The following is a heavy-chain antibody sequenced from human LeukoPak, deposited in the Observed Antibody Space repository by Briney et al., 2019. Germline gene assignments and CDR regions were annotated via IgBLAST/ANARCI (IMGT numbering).Heavy chain of an antibody. J-gene: IGHJ4*02. CDR1: GFKIADHA. CDR3: AKLCDWNSVDY. Sequence: GGSLRLSCVASGFKIADHAMHWVRQTPGKGLEWVSGISWNSATIDYADSLRGRFTISRDNAKNSLYLQMTNLRTEDTALYYCAKLCDWNSVDYWGQGTLVTVSS. CDR2: ISWNSATI. V-gene: IGHV3-9*01. D-gene: IGHD1-7*01.